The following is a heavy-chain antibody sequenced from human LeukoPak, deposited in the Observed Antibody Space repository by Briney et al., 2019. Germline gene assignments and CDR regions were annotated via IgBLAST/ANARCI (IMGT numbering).Heavy chain of an antibody. D-gene: IGHD3-10*01. V-gene: IGHV6-1*01. CDR2: TYYKSKWSN. Sequence: SQTLSLTCAISGDSVSSNSAAWNWIRQSPSRGLEWLGRTYYKSKWSNDYGVSVKSRITINADTSKNQFSLQLTSVTAADTAIYYCARGRVYGSGSYNWGQGTLVTVSS. CDR3: ARGRVYGSGSYN. CDR1: GDSVSSNSAA. J-gene: IGHJ4*02.